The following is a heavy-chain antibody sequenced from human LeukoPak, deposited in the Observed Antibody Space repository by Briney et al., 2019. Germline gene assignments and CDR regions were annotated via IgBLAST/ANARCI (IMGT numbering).Heavy chain of an antibody. Sequence: SSETLSLTCAVSGYSISSGYYWGWIRPPPGKGLEWIGSIYHSGTTYYNPSLKSRVTISVDTSKNQFSLKLSSVTAADTAVYYCARHRDYGGHDYWGQGTLVTVSS. V-gene: IGHV4-38-2*01. CDR2: IYHSGTT. D-gene: IGHD4-23*01. CDR1: GYSISSGYY. CDR3: ARHRDYGGHDY. J-gene: IGHJ4*02.